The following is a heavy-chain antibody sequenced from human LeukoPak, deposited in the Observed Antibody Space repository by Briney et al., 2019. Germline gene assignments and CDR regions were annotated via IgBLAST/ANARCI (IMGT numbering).Heavy chain of an antibody. Sequence: ASVKVSCKASGYTFTSYGISWVRQAPGQGLEWMGWISAYNGNTNYAQKLQGRVTMTTDTSTSPAYMELRSLKSDDTAVYYCASLKNYYDSSGYLVTDAFDIWGQGTMVTVSS. CDR2: ISAYNGNT. CDR1: GYTFTSYG. CDR3: ASLKNYYDSSGYLVTDAFDI. V-gene: IGHV1-18*01. J-gene: IGHJ3*02. D-gene: IGHD3-22*01.